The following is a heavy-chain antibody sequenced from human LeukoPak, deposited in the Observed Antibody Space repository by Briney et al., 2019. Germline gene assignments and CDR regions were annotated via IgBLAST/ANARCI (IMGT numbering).Heavy chain of an antibody. D-gene: IGHD5-18*01. V-gene: IGHV3-74*01. CDR1: GFTFSSYW. Sequence: GGSLRLSCAASGFTFSSYWMHRVRQAPGKGLVWVSRINSDGSSTSYADSVKGRFTISRDNAKNTLYLQMNSLRAEDTAVYYCARFGYSYGYNYWGQGTLVTVSS. J-gene: IGHJ4*02. CDR3: ARFGYSYGYNY. CDR2: INSDGSST.